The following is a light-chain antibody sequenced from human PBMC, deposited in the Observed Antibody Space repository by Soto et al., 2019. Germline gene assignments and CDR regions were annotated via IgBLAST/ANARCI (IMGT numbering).Light chain of an antibody. CDR2: RAS. J-gene: IGKJ2*01. CDR1: QHVSSN. V-gene: IGKV3-15*01. CDR3: QQYNNWPYT. Sequence: EIVMTQSPATLSVSPGGSATLACRASQHVSSNFAWYRQKPDQAPTLLIYRASTKATGIPARFSGSGSGTEFTLTISSLQSEDFAVYDCQQYNNWPYTFGQGTKLEIK.